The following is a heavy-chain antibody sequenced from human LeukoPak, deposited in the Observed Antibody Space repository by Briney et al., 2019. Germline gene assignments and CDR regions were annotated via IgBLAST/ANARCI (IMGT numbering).Heavy chain of an antibody. CDR3: ARDRYYYDSSARYFDY. CDR2: IHTSGST. D-gene: IGHD3-22*01. V-gene: IGHV4-4*07. Sequence: SETLSLTCSVSGDSISYFYWSWIRQAAGKGLEWIGRIHTSGSTNYSPSLKSRVTMSVDTSKNQFSLKLSSVTAADTAVYYCARDRYYYDSSARYFDYWGQGTLVTVSS. CDR1: GDSISYFY. J-gene: IGHJ4*02.